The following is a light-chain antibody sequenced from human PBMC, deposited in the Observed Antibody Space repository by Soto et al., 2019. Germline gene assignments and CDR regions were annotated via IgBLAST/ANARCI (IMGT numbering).Light chain of an antibody. CDR1: QSVGNNY. J-gene: IGKJ4*01. CDR3: QQYGSTPLT. V-gene: IGKV3-20*01. CDR2: DAS. Sequence: TLSLSPGERATLSCRASQSVGNNYLVWYQQKPGQFPRFLMYDASTRATGFPDRFSGSGSGTDFTLSFSRLEPEDFAVYYCQQYGSTPLTFGGGTKVDIK.